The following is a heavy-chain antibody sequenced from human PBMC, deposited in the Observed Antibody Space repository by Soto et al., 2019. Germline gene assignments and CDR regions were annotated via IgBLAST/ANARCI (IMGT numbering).Heavy chain of an antibody. D-gene: IGHD1-26*01. CDR3: AKWEGLGSDYYYYAMDV. CDR2: IYHSGST. CDR1: GGSISSSNW. Sequence: PSETLSLTCAVSGGSISSSNWWSWVRQPPGKGLEWIGEIYHSGSTNYNPSLKSRVTISVDKSKNQFSLKLRSVTAADTAVYYCAKWEGLGSDYYYYAMDVWGQGTTVTVSS. J-gene: IGHJ6*02. V-gene: IGHV4-4*02.